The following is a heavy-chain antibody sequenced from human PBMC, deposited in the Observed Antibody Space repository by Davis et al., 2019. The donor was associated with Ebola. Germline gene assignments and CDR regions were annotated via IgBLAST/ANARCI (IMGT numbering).Heavy chain of an antibody. CDR1: GYSFTSYW. Sequence: PGGSLRLSCKGSGYSFTSYWIGWVRQMPGKGLEWMGIIYPGDSDTRYSPSFQGQVTISADKSISTAYLQWSSLKASDTAMYYCARRGAVAEWAFDYWGQGTLVTVSS. J-gene: IGHJ4*02. V-gene: IGHV5-51*01. CDR2: IYPGDSDT. CDR3: ARRGAVAEWAFDY. D-gene: IGHD6-19*01.